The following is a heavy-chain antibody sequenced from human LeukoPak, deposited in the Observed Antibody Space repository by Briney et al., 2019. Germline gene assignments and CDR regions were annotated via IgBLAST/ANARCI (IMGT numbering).Heavy chain of an antibody. CDR1: GGSISSSNW. Sequence: PSETLSLTCAVSGGSISSSNWWSWVRQPPGKGLEWIGEIYHSGSTNYDPSLKSRVTISVDKSKNQFSLKLSSVTAADTAVYYCARTTTVVKPPLDYWGQGTLVTVSS. D-gene: IGHD4-23*01. CDR3: ARTTTVVKPPLDY. V-gene: IGHV4-4*02. CDR2: IYHSGST. J-gene: IGHJ4*02.